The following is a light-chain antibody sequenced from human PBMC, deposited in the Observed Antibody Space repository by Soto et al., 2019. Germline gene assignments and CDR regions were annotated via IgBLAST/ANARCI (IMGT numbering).Light chain of an antibody. CDR1: SSDVGGYNF. CDR2: EVS. V-gene: IGLV2-14*01. Sequence: QSVLTHPASVSGSPGQSITISCTGTSSDVGGYNFVSWYQQHPGRAPKLLIYEVSRRPSGVSNRFSGSKSGDTASLTISGLQAEDEADYYCYSYRGYYTRVFVTGTKVTVL. J-gene: IGLJ1*01. CDR3: YSYRGYYTRV.